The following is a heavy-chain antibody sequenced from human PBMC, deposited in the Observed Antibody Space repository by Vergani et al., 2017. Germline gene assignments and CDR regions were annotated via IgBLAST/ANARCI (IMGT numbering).Heavy chain of an antibody. CDR1: GGSLDIHSQT. J-gene: IGHJ4*02. CDR3: VRHGCVGCSSNSCPFDN. CDR2: IDVKGNS. Sequence: QAQLQESGPRLVKPSQTLSLTCSFSGGSLDIHSQTWGWIRQPAGEGLEWIGLIDVKGNSNFSPSLESRVTMSADASRGRFSLNLRSVTTSDTAVYYCVRHGCVGCSSNSCPFDNWGQGTLVTVSS. V-gene: IGHV4-61*02. D-gene: IGHD2-2*01.